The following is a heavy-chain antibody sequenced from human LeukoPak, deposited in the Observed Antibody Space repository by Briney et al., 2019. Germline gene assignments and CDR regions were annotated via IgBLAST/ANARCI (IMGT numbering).Heavy chain of an antibody. V-gene: IGHV1-8*03. CDR3: ARGRQGFWSGYSATHDY. CDR2: MNPNSGNT. D-gene: IGHD3-3*01. CDR1: GYTFTSYD. J-gene: IGHJ4*02. Sequence: ASVKVSCKDSGYTFTSYDINWVRQATGRGLEWMVWMNPNSGNTGYAQKFQGRVTITRNTSISTAYMELSSLRSEDTAVYYCARGRQGFWSGYSATHDYWGQGTLVTVSS.